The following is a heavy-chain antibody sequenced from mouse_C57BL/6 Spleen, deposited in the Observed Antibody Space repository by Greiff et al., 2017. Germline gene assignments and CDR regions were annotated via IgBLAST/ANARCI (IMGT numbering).Heavy chain of an antibody. V-gene: IGHV1-69*01. J-gene: IGHJ2*01. D-gene: IGHD1-3*01. CDR3: ARSSGRLLFDY. CDR1: GYTFTSYW. CDR2: IDPSDSYT. Sequence: VQLQQPGAELVMPGASVKLSCKASGYTFTSYWMHWVKQRPGQGLEWIGEIDPSDSYTNYNQKFKGKSTLTVDKSSSTAYMQLSSLTSEDSAVYYCARSSGRLLFDYWGQGTTLTVSS.